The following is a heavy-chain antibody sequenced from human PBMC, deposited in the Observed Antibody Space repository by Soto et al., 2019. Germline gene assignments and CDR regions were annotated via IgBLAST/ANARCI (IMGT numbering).Heavy chain of an antibody. V-gene: IGHV3-23*01. CDR3: AKYRWRADGWYDY. CDR1: GFTFSSYA. D-gene: IGHD6-19*01. J-gene: IGHJ4*02. Sequence: GGSLRLSCAASGFTFSSYAMSWVRQAPGKGLEWVSAISGSGGSTYYADSVKGRFTISRDNSKNTLYLQMNSLRAEDTAVYYYAKYRWRADGWYDYWGQGTLVTVSS. CDR2: ISGSGGST.